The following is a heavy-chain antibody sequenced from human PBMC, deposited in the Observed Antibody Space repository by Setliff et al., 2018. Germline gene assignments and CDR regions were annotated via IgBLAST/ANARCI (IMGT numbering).Heavy chain of an antibody. Sequence: PGGSLRLSCAVSGFTFSNAWMSWVRQAPGKGLEWVGRIKSKTDGGTVDYAAPVRGRFTISRDDSKDTLYLQMDSLKTQDTAVYYCTTDRFPPYTYGYIYWGQGTLVTVSS. J-gene: IGHJ4*02. CDR2: IKSKTDGGTV. D-gene: IGHD5-18*01. V-gene: IGHV3-15*01. CDR1: GFTFSNAW. CDR3: TTDRFPPYTYGYIY.